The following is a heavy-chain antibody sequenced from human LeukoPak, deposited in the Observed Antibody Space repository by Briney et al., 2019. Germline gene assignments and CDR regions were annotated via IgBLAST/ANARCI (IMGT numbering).Heavy chain of an antibody. J-gene: IGHJ4*02. D-gene: IGHD3-22*01. CDR2: ISGSGGST. CDR1: GFTFSSYA. Sequence: AGGCLRLSCAASGFTFSSYAMSWVRQAPGKGLEWVSAISGSGGSTYYEDSVKGRFTISRDNSKNPLYLQMNSLRAEDTAVYYCAKGDSSGYYTAAFDYWGQGTLVTVSS. V-gene: IGHV3-23*01. CDR3: AKGDSSGYYTAAFDY.